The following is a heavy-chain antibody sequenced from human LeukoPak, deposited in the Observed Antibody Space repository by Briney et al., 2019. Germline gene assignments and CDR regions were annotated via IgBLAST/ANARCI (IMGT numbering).Heavy chain of an antibody. V-gene: IGHV3-21*01. D-gene: IGHD1-26*01. CDR3: ARDSGSYAFDI. J-gene: IGHJ3*02. Sequence: GGSLRLSCAASGFTFSSYDMNWVRQAPGKGLEWVSSISSSSSYIYYADSVKGRFTISRDNAKNSLYLQMNSLRAEDTARYYCARDSGSYAFDIWGQGTMVTVSS. CDR1: GFTFSSYD. CDR2: ISSSSSYI.